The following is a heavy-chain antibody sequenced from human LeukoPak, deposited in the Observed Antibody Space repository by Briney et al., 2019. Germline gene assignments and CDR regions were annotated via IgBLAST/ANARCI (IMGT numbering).Heavy chain of an antibody. CDR1: GFTFSSYA. V-gene: IGHV3-23*01. CDR3: AKRDGSGHHYYMDV. J-gene: IGHJ6*03. CDR2: IVSSGGST. Sequence: GGSLRLSCAASGFTFSSYAMGWVRQAPGQGLEWVSSIVSSGGSTYYADSVKGRFTISRDNSRNTLYLQMHSLRAGDTAVYYCAKRDGSGHHYYMDVWGKGTTVTVSS. D-gene: IGHD1-26*01.